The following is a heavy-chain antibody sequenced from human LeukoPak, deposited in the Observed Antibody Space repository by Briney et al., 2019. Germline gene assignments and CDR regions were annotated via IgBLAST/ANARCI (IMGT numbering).Heavy chain of an antibody. CDR2: IISKADGYAT. CDR3: STAVRTRFDY. CDR1: GFTFSGAH. J-gene: IGHJ4*02. V-gene: IGHV3-73*01. Sequence: QSGGSLKLSCAASGFTFSGAHIHWVRQASGKGLEWVGRIISKADGYATAYAASMKGRFTISRDDSKNTAYLQMSSLKTEDTAVYFCSTAVRTRFDYWGQGILVTVSS. D-gene: IGHD1-1*01.